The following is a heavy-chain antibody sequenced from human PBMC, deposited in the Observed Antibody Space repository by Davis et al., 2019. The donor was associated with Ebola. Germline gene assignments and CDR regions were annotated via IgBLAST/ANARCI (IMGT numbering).Heavy chain of an antibody. CDR3: ARDDCSSTSCYTGSWWCDP. Sequence: PSETLSLTCTVSGGSISSYYWSWIRQPPGKGLEWIGYIYYSGSTNYNPSLKSRVTISVDTSKNQFSLKLSSVTAADTAVYYCARDDCSSTSCYTGSWWCDPWGQGTLVTVSS. V-gene: IGHV4-59*12. D-gene: IGHD2-2*02. J-gene: IGHJ5*02. CDR1: GGSISSYY. CDR2: IYYSGST.